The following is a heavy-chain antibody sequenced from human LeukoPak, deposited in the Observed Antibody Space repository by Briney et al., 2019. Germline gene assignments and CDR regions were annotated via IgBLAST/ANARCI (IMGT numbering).Heavy chain of an antibody. J-gene: IGHJ4*02. V-gene: IGHV3-7*01. CDR2: IKQDGSEK. D-gene: IGHD2-2*02. CDR3: ARHIVVVPAAIGTLDFDY. CDR1: GFKFKNYW. Sequence: GGSLRLSRIVSGFKFKNYWMSWVRQAPGKGLEWVANIKQDGSEKYSVDSVKGRFTISRDNAKNSLYLQMNSLRAEDTAVYYCARHIVVVPAAIGTLDFDYWGQGTLVTVSS.